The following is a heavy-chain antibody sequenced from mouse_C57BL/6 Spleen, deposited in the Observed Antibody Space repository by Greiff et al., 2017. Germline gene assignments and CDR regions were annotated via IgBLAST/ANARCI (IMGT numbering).Heavy chain of an antibody. D-gene: IGHD2-4*01. CDR3: ARSLYYDYDEAWFAY. CDR1: GYTFTSYW. V-gene: IGHV1-7*01. Sequence: VQLQQSGAELAKPGASVKLSCKASGYTFTSYWMHWVKQRPGQGLEWIGYINPSSGYTKYNQKFKDKATLTADKSSSTVYMQLSSLTYEDSAVYDCARSLYYDYDEAWFAYWGQGTLVTVSA. CDR2: INPSSGYT. J-gene: IGHJ3*01.